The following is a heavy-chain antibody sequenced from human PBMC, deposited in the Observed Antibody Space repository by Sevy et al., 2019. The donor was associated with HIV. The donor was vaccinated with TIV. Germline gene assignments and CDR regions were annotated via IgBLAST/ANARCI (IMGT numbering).Heavy chain of an antibody. J-gene: IGHJ4*02. V-gene: IGHV3-30*04. D-gene: IGHD2-2*01. Sequence: GGSLRLSCAASGFTFSSYAMHWVRQAPGKGLEWVAVISYDGSNKYYADSVKGRFTISRDNSKNTLYLQMNSLRAEDTAVYYCARADPHYCSSTSCYPDYWGQGTLVTVSS. CDR2: ISYDGSNK. CDR1: GFTFSSYA. CDR3: ARADPHYCSSTSCYPDY.